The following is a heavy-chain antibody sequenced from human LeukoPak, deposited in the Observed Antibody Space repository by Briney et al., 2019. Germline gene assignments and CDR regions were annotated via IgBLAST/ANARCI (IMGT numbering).Heavy chain of an antibody. CDR2: ITGGGDST. V-gene: IGHV3-23*01. D-gene: IGHD6-19*01. J-gene: IGHJ6*02. CDR1: GFTFRFYA. CDR3: ARCKGGWSDHYYGLDV. Sequence: TGGSLRLSCAASGFTFRFYAMNWVRQAPGKGLEWVSAITGGGDSTYYADSVKGRFSISSDNSKSSLYLQMNSLRAEDTAVYYCARCKGGWSDHYYGLDVWGQGTTVTVSS.